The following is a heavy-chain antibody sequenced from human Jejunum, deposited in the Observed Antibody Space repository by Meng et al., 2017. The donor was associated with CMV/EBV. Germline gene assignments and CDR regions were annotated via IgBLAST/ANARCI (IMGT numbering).Heavy chain of an antibody. J-gene: IGHJ4*02. CDR1: CGSIGSGDYY. Sequence: LQDACQVVVEPSHTLSLTCSVSCGSIGSGDYYWSWSRQPPGKGLEWIGYIHDTGSTSHNPSLKSRVDISLGTSKNQFSLTLNSVTAEDTAVYFCARGSIFVSFDSWGQGTLVTVSS. CDR2: IHDTGST. V-gene: IGHV4-30-4*08. CDR3: ARGSIFVSFDS. D-gene: IGHD3-3*01.